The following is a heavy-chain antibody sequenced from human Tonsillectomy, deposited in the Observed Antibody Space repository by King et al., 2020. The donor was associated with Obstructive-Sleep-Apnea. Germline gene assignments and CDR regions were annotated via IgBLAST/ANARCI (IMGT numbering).Heavy chain of an antibody. V-gene: IGHV3-23*04. J-gene: IGHJ6*02. CDR3: AKGPARCDFDYYGLDV. CDR1: GFTFSSYA. Sequence: DVQLVESGGGLVQPGGSLRLSCAASGFTFSSYALSWVRQAPGKGLEWVSGIRHIGVGTYYADSVKGRFTISRDNSKNTLSLQMNSLRAEDTAVYYCAKGPARCDFDYYGLDVWGQGTSVTVSS. D-gene: IGHD2-21*02. CDR2: IRHIGVGT.